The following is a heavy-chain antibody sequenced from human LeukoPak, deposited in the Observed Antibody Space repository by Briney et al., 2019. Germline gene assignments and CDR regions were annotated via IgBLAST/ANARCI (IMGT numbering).Heavy chain of an antibody. D-gene: IGHD6-13*01. CDR1: GGTFSSYA. V-gene: IGHV1-69*01. Sequence: SVKVSCKASGGTFSSYAINWVRQAPGQGLEWMGGIIPIFGTANYAQKFQGRVTITADESTSTAYMELSSLRSEDTAVYYCASSGYSSSWYYFDYWGQGTLVTVSS. CDR3: ASSGYSSSWYYFDY. J-gene: IGHJ4*02. CDR2: IIPIFGTA.